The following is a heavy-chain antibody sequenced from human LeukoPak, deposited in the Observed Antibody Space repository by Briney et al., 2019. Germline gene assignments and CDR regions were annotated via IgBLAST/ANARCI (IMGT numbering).Heavy chain of an antibody. J-gene: IGHJ4*02. CDR3: ARAGYSSADFDY. V-gene: IGHV4-38-2*02. D-gene: IGHD6-19*01. CDR2: IYHSGST. Sequence: KPSETLSLTCTVSGYSISSGYYWGWIRQPPGKGLEWIGSIYHSGSTYYNPSLKSRVTISVDTSKNQFSLKLSSVTAADTAVYYCARAGYSSADFDYWGQGTLVTVSS. CDR1: GYSISSGYY.